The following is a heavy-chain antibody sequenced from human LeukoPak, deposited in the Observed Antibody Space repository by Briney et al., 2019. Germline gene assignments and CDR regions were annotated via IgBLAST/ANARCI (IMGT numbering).Heavy chain of an antibody. CDR1: GFTFSSYE. D-gene: IGHD2-21*01. Sequence: AGGSLRLSCAASGFTFSSYEMNWVRQAPGKGLEWVSYISSSGSTIYYADSVKGRFTISRDNAKNSLYLQMNSLRAEDTAVYYCASKRKGFLDYWGQGTLVTVSS. CDR3: ASKRKGFLDY. J-gene: IGHJ4*02. V-gene: IGHV3-48*03. CDR2: ISSSGSTI.